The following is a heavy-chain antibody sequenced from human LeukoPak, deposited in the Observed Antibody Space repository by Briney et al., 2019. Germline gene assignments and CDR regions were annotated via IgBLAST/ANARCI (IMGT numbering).Heavy chain of an antibody. CDR2: IKQDGSDK. J-gene: IGHJ4*02. CDR3: ARDSGSYHFDYFDY. V-gene: IGHV3-7*01. Sequence: GRSLRLACAVYGFTFSMYWIGCVRQAPGDGMEWVVNIKQDGSDKYYVDSVKGRFTISRDNAKNSLYLQMNSLRAEDTAVYYCARDSGSYHFDYFDYWGQGTLVTVSS. D-gene: IGHD1-26*01. CDR1: GFTFSMYW.